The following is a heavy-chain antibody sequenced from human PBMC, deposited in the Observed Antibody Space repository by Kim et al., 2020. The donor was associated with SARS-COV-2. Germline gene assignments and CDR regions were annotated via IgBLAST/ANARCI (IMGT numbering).Heavy chain of an antibody. V-gene: IGHV3-48*03. J-gene: IGHJ4*02. Sequence: IDYDDAVRGRFTISRDNDKNSLYLQMNSLRAEDTAVYYCARGPNYSPFDYWGQGTLVTVSS. CDR3: ARGPNYSPFDY. D-gene: IGHD4-4*01. CDR2: I.